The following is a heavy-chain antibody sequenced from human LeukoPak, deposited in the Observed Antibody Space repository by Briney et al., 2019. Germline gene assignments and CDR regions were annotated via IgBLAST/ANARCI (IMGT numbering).Heavy chain of an antibody. CDR3: AKAVAPAASASYNWFDP. J-gene: IGHJ5*02. V-gene: IGHV3-23*01. CDR2: ISGSGGST. CDR1: GFTFSSYA. D-gene: IGHD2-2*01. Sequence: GGSLRLSCAASGFTFSSYAMSWVRQPPGKGLEWVSAISGSGGSTYYADSVKGRFTISRDNSKNTLYLQMNSLRAEDTAVYYCAKAVAPAASASYNWFDPWGQGTLVTVSS.